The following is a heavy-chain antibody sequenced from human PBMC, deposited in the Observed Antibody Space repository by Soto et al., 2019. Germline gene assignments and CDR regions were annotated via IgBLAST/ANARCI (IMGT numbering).Heavy chain of an antibody. CDR2: IYYSGST. V-gene: IGHV4-59*08. Sequence: SETLSLTCTVSGGSISSYYWSWIRQPPGKGLEWIGYIYYSGSTNYNPSLKSRVTISVDTSKNQFSLKLSSVTAADTAVYYCARTTQLWNPYYYMDVWGKGTTVTVSS. CDR1: GGSISSYY. J-gene: IGHJ6*03. D-gene: IGHD5-18*01. CDR3: ARTTQLWNPYYYMDV.